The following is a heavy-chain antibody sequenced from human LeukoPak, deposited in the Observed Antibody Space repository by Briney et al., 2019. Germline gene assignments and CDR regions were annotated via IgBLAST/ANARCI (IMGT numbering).Heavy chain of an antibody. J-gene: IGHJ4*02. CDR2: INPNSGGT. V-gene: IGHV1-2*02. CDR1: GYTFTGYY. CDR3: ARDRYYYGSGSYWTVDY. D-gene: IGHD3-10*01. Sequence: ASVKVSCKASGYTFTGYYMHWVRQAPGQGLEWMGWINPNSGGTNYAQKFQGRVTMTRDTSISTAYMELSRLRSEDTAVYYCARDRYYYGSGSYWTVDYWGQGTLVTVSS.